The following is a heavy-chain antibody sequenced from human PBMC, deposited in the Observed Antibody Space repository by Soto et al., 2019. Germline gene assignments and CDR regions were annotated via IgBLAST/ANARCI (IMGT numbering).Heavy chain of an antibody. CDR3: TACPDYFYSYYGMDV. V-gene: IGHV3-15*07. Sequence: EVQLVESGGGLVKPGGSLRLSCAASGFTFSNAWMNWVRQAPGKGLEWVGRIKSKTDGGTTDYAAPVKGRFTISRDDSKNTLYLQMNSLKTEDTAVYYCTACPDYFYSYYGMDVWGQGTTFTVSS. CDR1: GFTFSNAW. J-gene: IGHJ6*01. CDR2: IKSKTDGGTT.